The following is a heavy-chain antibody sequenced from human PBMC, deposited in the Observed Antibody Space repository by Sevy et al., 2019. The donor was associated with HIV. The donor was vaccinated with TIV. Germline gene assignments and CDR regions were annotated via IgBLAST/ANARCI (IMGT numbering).Heavy chain of an antibody. D-gene: IGHD3-10*01. CDR3: ARDRGGSGDFDY. CDR1: GYTFTSYV. Sequence: ASVKVSCKASGYTFTSYVMHWVRQAPGQRLQWMGWINTGNGDTKYSEKLQGRVTITRDTSASTAYMKLSSLRSEDTAVYYCARDRGGSGDFDYWGQGTLVTVSS. V-gene: IGHV1-3*04. J-gene: IGHJ4*02. CDR2: INTGNGDT.